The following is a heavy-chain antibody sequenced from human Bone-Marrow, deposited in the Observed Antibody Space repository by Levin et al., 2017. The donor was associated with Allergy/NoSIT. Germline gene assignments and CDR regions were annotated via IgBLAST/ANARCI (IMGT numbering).Heavy chain of an antibody. Sequence: KVSCAASGFTFSDSHIHWVRQASGKGLEGVGHVRSKANNYATEYGASVKGRFTISRDESKNTAYLQMNSLKIEDTAMYYCARQDRSCHGCWGQGILVTVSS. J-gene: IGHJ4*02. CDR3: ARQDRSCHGC. V-gene: IGHV3-73*01. D-gene: IGHD2-15*01. CDR1: GFTFSDSH. CDR2: VRSKANNYAT.